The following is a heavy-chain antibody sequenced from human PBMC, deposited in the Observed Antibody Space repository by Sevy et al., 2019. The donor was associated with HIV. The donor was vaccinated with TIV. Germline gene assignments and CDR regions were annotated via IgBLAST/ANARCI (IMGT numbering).Heavy chain of an antibody. CDR1: EFTFSSYE. V-gene: IGHV3-48*03. D-gene: IGHD2-15*01. Sequence: GGSLRLSCAASEFTFSSYEMNWVRQAPGKGLEWVSYISSSGSTIYYADSVKGRFTISRDNAKNSLYLQMNSLRAEDTAVYYCARDKYCSGGSCYSMAFDYWGQGTLVTVSS. CDR2: ISSSGSTI. CDR3: ARDKYCSGGSCYSMAFDY. J-gene: IGHJ4*02.